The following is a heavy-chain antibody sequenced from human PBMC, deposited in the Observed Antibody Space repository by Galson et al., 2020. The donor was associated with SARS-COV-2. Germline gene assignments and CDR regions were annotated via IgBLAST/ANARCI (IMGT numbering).Heavy chain of an antibody. CDR3: ARDYLLYGMDV. CDR1: GFTVSSNY. J-gene: IGHJ6*02. CDR2: IYSGGST. D-gene: IGHD1-26*01. Sequence: GGSLRLSCAASGFTVSSNYMSWVRQAPGKGLEWVSVIYSGGSTYYADSVKGRFTISRDNSKNTLYLQMNSLRAEDTAVYYCARDYLLYGMDVWGQGTTVTVSS. V-gene: IGHV3-53*01.